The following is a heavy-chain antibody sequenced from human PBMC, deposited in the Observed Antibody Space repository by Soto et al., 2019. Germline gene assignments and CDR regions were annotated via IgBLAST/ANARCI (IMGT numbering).Heavy chain of an antibody. V-gene: IGHV3-23*01. Sequence: EVQLLESGGDLVQSGGSLRLSCAASRFTFSNYAMSWVRQAPGKGLEWVSSVSAGGDITYYADSVKGRLTISRDNSNNALILHMIRLRAEDTALYWCARGDRGCSGSPAGYYYSGLDVWGQGTTVTVSS. CDR3: ARGDRGCSGSPAGYYYSGLDV. D-gene: IGHD3-10*02. J-gene: IGHJ6*02. CDR1: RFTFSNYA. CDR2: VSAGGDIT.